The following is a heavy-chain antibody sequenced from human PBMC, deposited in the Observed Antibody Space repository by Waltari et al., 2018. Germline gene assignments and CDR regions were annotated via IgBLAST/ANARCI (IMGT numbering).Heavy chain of an antibody. CDR3: ARGRLGYYYYGMDV. CDR1: GYTFTGYY. Sequence: QVQLVQSGAEVKKPGASVKVSCKASGYTFTGYYMHWVRQAPGQGLEWMGGINPNSSGTNYAHKVQGRVTMTRDTSISTAYMELSRLGSDDTAVYYCARGRLGYYYYGMDVWGQGTTVTVSS. J-gene: IGHJ6*02. D-gene: IGHD6-25*01. V-gene: IGHV1-2*07. CDR2: INPNSSGT.